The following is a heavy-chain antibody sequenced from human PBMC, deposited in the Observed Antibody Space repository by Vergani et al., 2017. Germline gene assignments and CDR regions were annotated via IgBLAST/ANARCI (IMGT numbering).Heavy chain of an antibody. J-gene: IGHJ4*02. CDR1: GHTFSNYE. CDR2: INTKTGNP. Sequence: QVQLVQSGSELKKPGASVKVSCKTPGHTFSNYEMNWVRQAPGQRLEWMGWINTKTGNPTYAQDFTGRFVFSLDTSVSTAYLEINNLQPEDSAVYFCATASWAQLWVLKHWGQGTRVTVSS. V-gene: IGHV7-4-1*02. D-gene: IGHD5-24*01. CDR3: ATASWAQLWVLKH.